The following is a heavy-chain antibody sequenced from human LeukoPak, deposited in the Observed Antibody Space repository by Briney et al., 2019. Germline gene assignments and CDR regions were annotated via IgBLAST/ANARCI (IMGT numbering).Heavy chain of an antibody. V-gene: IGHV3-21*01. CDR2: ISSSSSYI. CDR1: GFTFSSYS. D-gene: IGHD3-10*01. Sequence: GGSLRLSCAASGFTFSSYSMNWVRQAPGKGLEWVSSISSSSSYIYYADSVKGRFTISRDNAKNSLYLQMNSLRAEDTAVYYCARDLLGPNYYGSGSYWGFYYYYGMDVWGQGTTVTVSS. CDR3: ARDLLGPNYYGSGSYWGFYYYYGMDV. J-gene: IGHJ6*02.